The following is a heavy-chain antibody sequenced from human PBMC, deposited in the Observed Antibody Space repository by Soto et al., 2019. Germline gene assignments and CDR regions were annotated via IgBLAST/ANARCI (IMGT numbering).Heavy chain of an antibody. Sequence: LSLTCAVSGDSVSNDNYYWSWIRQPPGKGLGWIGYIYYSGTTNYNSYLKSRLSLSVDMSKNQFSLKLASVTAADTAVYFCARSQRGRTAFTFDYWGQGALVTVSS. J-gene: IGHJ4*02. CDR2: IYYSGTT. CDR1: GDSVSNDNYY. D-gene: IGHD3-16*01. CDR3: ARSQRGRTAFTFDY. V-gene: IGHV4-61*01.